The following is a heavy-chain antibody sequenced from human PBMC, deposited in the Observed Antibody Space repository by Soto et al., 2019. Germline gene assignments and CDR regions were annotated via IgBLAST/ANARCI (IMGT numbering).Heavy chain of an antibody. V-gene: IGHV3-48*03. CDR2: ISSSGSTI. Sequence: HGGSLRLSCAASGFTFSSYEMNWVRQAPGKGLEWVSYISSSGSTIYYADSVKGRFTISRDNAKNSLYLQMNSLRAEDTAVYYCARDTDVGGSYHFDYWGQGTLVTVSS. J-gene: IGHJ4*02. CDR1: GFTFSSYE. CDR3: ARDTDVGGSYHFDY. D-gene: IGHD1-26*01.